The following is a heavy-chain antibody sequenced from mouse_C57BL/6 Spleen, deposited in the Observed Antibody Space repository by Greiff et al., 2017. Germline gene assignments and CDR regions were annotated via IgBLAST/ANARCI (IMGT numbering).Heavy chain of an antibody. CDR3: ARMNYYGSRRGAMDY. D-gene: IGHD1-1*01. CDR1: GYAFSSSW. J-gene: IGHJ4*01. Sequence: QVQLKQSGPELVKPGASVKISCKASGYAFSSSWMNWVKQRPGKGLEWIGRIYPGDGDTNYNGKFKGKATLTADKSSSTAYMQLSSLTSEDSAVYFCARMNYYGSRRGAMDYWGQGTSVTVSS. CDR2: IYPGDGDT. V-gene: IGHV1-82*01.